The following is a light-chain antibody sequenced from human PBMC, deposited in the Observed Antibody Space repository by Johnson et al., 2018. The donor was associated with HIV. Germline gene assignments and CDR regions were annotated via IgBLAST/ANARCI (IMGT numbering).Light chain of an antibody. J-gene: IGLJ1*01. CDR2: DNN. Sequence: QSVLTQPPSVSAAPGQRVTRSYSGSSSNIGNNFVSWFRQLPLRALKVLIYDNNKRPSGIPDRFSGSKYGTSAPLGIPGLQPGDEADSYCGTGDRILSAEGFGTGTKVTVL. CDR3: GTGDRILSAEG. CDR1: SSNIGNNF. V-gene: IGLV1-51*01.